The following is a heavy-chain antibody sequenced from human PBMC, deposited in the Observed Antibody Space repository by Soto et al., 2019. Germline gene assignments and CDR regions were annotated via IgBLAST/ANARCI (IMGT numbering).Heavy chain of an antibody. V-gene: IGHV1-24*01. Sequence: ASVKVSCKVSGYTLTELSMHWVRQAPGKGLEWMGGFDPEDGETIYAQKFQGRVTMTEDTSTDTAYMELSSLRSEDTAVCYCATGYYGSGSFTFDYWGQGTLVTVSS. D-gene: IGHD3-10*01. CDR1: GYTLTELS. J-gene: IGHJ4*02. CDR3: ATGYYGSGSFTFDY. CDR2: FDPEDGET.